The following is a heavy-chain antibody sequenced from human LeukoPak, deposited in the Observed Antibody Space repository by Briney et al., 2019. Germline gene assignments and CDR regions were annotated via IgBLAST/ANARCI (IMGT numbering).Heavy chain of an antibody. CDR1: GYTFTSYA. CDR3: ARRAGGYSHPYDY. J-gene: IGHJ4*02. D-gene: IGHD4-23*01. Sequence: ASVKVSCKASGYTFTSYAMHWVRQAPGQRLEWMGWSNAGNGNTKYSQEFQGRVTITRDTSASTAYMELSSLRSEDTAVYYCARRAGGYSHPYDYWGQGILVTVSS. V-gene: IGHV1-3*02. CDR2: SNAGNGNT.